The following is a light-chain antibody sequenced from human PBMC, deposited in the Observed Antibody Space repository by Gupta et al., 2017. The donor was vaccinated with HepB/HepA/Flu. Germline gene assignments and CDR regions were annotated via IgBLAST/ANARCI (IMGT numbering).Light chain of an antibody. CDR1: SSNIGNNY. J-gene: IGLJ2*01. CDR3: GTWDLSLTAVV. Sequence: QSVLTPPPSVSAAPGQKVTIPCSGSSSNIGNNYLSWYQHVPRTGPKLLIYDNNKRPSGIPDRFSGSKSGTSATLGITGLQTGDEAEYYCGTWDLSLTAVVFGGGTKLTVL. V-gene: IGLV1-51*01. CDR2: DNN.